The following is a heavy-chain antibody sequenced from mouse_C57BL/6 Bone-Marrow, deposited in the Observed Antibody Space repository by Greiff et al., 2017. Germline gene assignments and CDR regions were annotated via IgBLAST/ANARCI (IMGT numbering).Heavy chain of an antibody. CDR3: ARSAYYSNYVSWFAY. CDR2: IDPSDSET. Sequence: QVQLQQPGAELVRPGSSVKLSCKASGYTFTSYWMHWVKQRPIQGLEWIGNIDPSDSETHYNQKFKDKATLTVDKSSSTAYMQLSSLTSEDSAVYYCARSAYYSNYVSWFAYWGQVTLVTVSA. D-gene: IGHD2-5*01. CDR1: GYTFTSYW. V-gene: IGHV1-52*01. J-gene: IGHJ3*01.